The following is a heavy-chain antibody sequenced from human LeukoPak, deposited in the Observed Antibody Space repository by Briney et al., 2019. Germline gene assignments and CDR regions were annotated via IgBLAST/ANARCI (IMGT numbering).Heavy chain of an antibody. CDR2: ISISGTYI. Sequence: GGSLRLSCAASGFTFSSYIMNWVRQTPGKGLEWVSSISISGTYIYYADSVKGRFTISRDNAKNSLYLQMNSLRAEDTAVYYCAREPTAMILWGQGTLVTVSS. J-gene: IGHJ4*02. CDR1: GFTFSSYI. V-gene: IGHV3-21*01. CDR3: AREPTAMIL. D-gene: IGHD5-18*01.